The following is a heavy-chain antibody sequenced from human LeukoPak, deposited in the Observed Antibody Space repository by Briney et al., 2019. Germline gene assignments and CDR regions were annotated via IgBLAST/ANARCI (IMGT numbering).Heavy chain of an antibody. CDR1: GFTFSSSS. D-gene: IGHD6-19*01. CDR2: IRTSGTNT. J-gene: IGHJ4*02. V-gene: IGHV3-48*04. CDR3: ARDDTAVAGTELDY. Sequence: GGSLRLSCAASGFTFSSSSMNWVRQAPGKGLEWVSYIRTSGTNTDYTGSVKGRFTISRDNAENSLYLQMNSLRAEDTAVYYCARDDTAVAGTELDYWGQGTLVTVSS.